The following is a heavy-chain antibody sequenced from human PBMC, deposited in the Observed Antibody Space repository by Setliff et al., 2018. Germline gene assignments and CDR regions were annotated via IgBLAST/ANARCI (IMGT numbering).Heavy chain of an antibody. Sequence: GSLRLSCAASGFTFSTYRMHWVRQAPGKGLEWVAVIWDDGGNKYHADSVKGRFTISRDNSKNTLYLQMNSLRPEDTAVYYCAREGRWDYNYPIYWGQGILVTVSS. D-gene: IGHD5-12*01. J-gene: IGHJ4*02. CDR2: IWDDGGNK. CDR1: GFTFSTYR. CDR3: AREGRWDYNYPIY. V-gene: IGHV3-33*08.